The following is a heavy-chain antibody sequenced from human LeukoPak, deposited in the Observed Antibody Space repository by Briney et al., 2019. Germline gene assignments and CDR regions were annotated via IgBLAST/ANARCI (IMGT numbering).Heavy chain of an antibody. J-gene: IGHJ4*02. CDR3: ARVGGPGYSSGWYGY. CDR1: GYTFTSYG. D-gene: IGHD6-19*01. CDR2: INPNSGGT. Sequence: ASVKVSCKASGYTFTSYGVSWVRQAPGQGLEWMGWINPNSGGTNYAQKFQGRVTMTRDTSISTAYMELSRLRFDDTAVYYCARVGGPGYSSGWYGYWGQGTLVTVSS. V-gene: IGHV1-2*02.